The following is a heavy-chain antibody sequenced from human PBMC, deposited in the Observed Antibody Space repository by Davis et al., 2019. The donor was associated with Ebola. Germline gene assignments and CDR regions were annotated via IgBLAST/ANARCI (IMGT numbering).Heavy chain of an antibody. V-gene: IGHV1-8*01. D-gene: IGHD3-9*01. CDR2: MNPNSGST. CDR3: ASTYDILTGYYYYYGMDV. J-gene: IGHJ6*02. Sequence: ASVKVSCKASGYTFTSYDINWVRQATGQGLEWMGWMNPNSGSTSYAQKFQGRVTMTRDTSTSTVYMELSSLRSEDTAVYYCASTYDILTGYYYYYGMDVWGQGTTVTVSS. CDR1: GYTFTSYD.